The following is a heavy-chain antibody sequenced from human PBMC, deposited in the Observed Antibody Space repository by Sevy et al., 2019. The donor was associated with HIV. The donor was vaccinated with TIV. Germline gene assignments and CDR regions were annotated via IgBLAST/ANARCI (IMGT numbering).Heavy chain of an antibody. V-gene: IGHV3-48*02. D-gene: IGHD5-12*01. CDR3: AREVATIGGKGVFDY. J-gene: IGHJ4*02. CDR2: ISSSGSTI. Sequence: GGSLRLSCAASGFTFSTYSMNWVRQAPGKGLEWVSYISSSGSTIYYADSVKGRFTNSRDKAKNSLYRQRNSLRDEDTAVYYCAREVATIGGKGVFDYWGQGTLVTVSS. CDR1: GFTFSTYS.